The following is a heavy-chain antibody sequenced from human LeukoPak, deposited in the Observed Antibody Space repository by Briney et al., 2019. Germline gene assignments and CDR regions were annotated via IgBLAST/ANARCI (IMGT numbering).Heavy chain of an antibody. D-gene: IGHD1-26*01. V-gene: IGHV1-3*03. CDR1: GYTFTSYA. J-gene: IGHJ4*02. CDR3: AREARSYWYFDY. CDR2: INAGNGNT. Sequence: GASVKVSCKASGYTFTSYAMHWVRQAPGQRLEWMGWINAGNGNTKYSQEFQGRVTITRDTSASTAYMELSSLRSEDTAVYYCAREARSYWYFDYWGQGTLVTVSS.